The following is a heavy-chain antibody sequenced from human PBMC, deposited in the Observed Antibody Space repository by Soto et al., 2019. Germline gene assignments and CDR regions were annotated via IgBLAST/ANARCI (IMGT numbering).Heavy chain of an antibody. Sequence: GGSLRLSCAASRFTFSSYEMNWVRQAPGKGLEWVSYITSSGSTISYADSVKGRFTISRDNAKNSLYLQMNSLRAEDTAVYYFATTPGLTMDRYYYGLDVWGQGTTVTVSS. CDR1: RFTFSSYE. D-gene: IGHD2-15*01. V-gene: IGHV3-48*03. CDR2: ITSSGSTI. J-gene: IGHJ6*02. CDR3: ATTPGLTMDRYYYGLDV.